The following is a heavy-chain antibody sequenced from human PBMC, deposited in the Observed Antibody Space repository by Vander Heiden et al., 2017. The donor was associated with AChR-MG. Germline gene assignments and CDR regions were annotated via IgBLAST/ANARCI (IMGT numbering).Heavy chain of an antibody. CDR2: SIPSFGTA. V-gene: IGHV1-69*01. Sequence: QVQLVQSGAEVQKPGSSVKVSCKASGGTFSSYAISWLRQAPGPGLEGMGGSIPSFGTANYEQKFQGRGTITADESTSTAYMEPSSLRSEDTAVYYCARDITYYDFWSGPRNFDPWGQGTLVTVSS. J-gene: IGHJ5*02. CDR1: GGTFSSYA. D-gene: IGHD3-3*01. CDR3: ARDITYYDFWSGPRNFDP.